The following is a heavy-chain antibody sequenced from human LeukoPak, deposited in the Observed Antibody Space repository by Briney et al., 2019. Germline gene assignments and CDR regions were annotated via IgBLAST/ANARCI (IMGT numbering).Heavy chain of an antibody. V-gene: IGHV1-69*05. CDR2: IIPIFGTA. D-gene: IGHD2-2*01. J-gene: IGHJ4*02. CDR3: ASILGYCSSTSCQAFDY. CDR1: GGTFSSYA. Sequence: SVKVSCKASGGTFSSYAISWVRQAPGQGLEWMGGIIPIFGTANYAQKFQGRVTITTDESTSTAYMELSSLRSEDTAVYYCASILGYCSSTSCQAFDYWGQGTLVTVSS.